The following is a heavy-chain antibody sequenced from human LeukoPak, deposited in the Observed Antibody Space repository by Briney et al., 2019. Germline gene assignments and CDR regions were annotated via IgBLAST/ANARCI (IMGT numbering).Heavy chain of an antibody. CDR3: ASFYGGNDRLDDFDI. J-gene: IGHJ3*02. Sequence: PSETLSLTCIVSGGSISSYYWSWIRRPPGKGLEWIGYIYYSGSTNYNPSLKSRVNISVDTSKNQFSLKLSSVTAADTGVYYCASFYGGNDRLDDFDIWGQGTMVTVSS. D-gene: IGHD4-23*01. CDR1: GGSISSYY. V-gene: IGHV4-59*01. CDR2: IYYSGST.